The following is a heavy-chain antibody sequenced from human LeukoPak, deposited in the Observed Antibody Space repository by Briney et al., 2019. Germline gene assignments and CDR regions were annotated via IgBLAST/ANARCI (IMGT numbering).Heavy chain of an antibody. J-gene: IGHJ4*02. D-gene: IGHD3-22*01. CDR1: GFTFSSYW. CDR3: ARSGGDYYDSSGPDY. CDR2: IKQDGSEK. V-gene: IGHV3-7*01. Sequence: GGSLRLSCAASGFTFSSYWMSWVRQAPGKGLEWVANIKQDGSEKYYVDSVKGRFTISRDNAKNSPYLQMNSLRAEDTAVYYCARSGGDYYDSSGPDYWGQGTLVTVSS.